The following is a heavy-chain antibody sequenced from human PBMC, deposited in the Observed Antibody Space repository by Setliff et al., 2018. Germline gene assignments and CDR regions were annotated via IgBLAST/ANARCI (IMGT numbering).Heavy chain of an antibody. J-gene: IGHJ5*02. CDR2: IYYSGST. V-gene: IGHV4-59*01. D-gene: IGHD2-15*01. CDR1: GGSISSYY. Sequence: KPSETLSLTCTVSGGSISSYYWSWIRQPPGKGLEWIGYIYYSGSTNYNPSLKSRVTISVDTSKNQFSLKLSSVTAADTAVYYCARRYCSGGSCDFDPWGQGTLVTSPQ. CDR3: ARRYCSGGSCDFDP.